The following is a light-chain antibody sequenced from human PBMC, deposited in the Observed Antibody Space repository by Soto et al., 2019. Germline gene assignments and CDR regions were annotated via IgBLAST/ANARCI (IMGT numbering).Light chain of an antibody. CDR2: GAS. CDR3: QQYGSSPWT. V-gene: IGKV3-20*01. J-gene: IGKJ1*01. CDR1: QSVSSSY. Sequence: EIVLTQSPGTLSLSPGERATLSCRASQSVSSSYLAWYQQKPGQAPRLLIYGASSRATGIPDRFSGRGCGTDFTLTISRLEPEDFAVYYCQQYGSSPWTFGQGTKVEIK.